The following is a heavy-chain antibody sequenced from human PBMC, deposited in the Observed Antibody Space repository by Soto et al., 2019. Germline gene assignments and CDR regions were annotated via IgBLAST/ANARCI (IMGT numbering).Heavy chain of an antibody. CDR3: GKVLIGATRHADVDS. V-gene: IGHV4-39*01. Sequence: SETLSLTCSVSGVSLNSGHYYWVWVRQSPGKGLAWIASVYYDERTYYNPSLKSRVTISIDKPRNQFSLTLKSVTAADTAVYYCGKVLIGATRHADVDSWGQGARVTVSS. CDR2: VYYDERT. J-gene: IGHJ4*02. D-gene: IGHD2-15*01. CDR1: GVSLNSGHYY.